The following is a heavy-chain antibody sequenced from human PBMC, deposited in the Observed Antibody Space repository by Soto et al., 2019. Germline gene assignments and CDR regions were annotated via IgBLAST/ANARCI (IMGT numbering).Heavy chain of an antibody. D-gene: IGHD6-13*01. CDR1: GYTFTSYG. V-gene: IGHV1-18*01. Sequence: GASVKVSCKASGYTFTSYGISWVRQAPGQGLEWMGWISAYNGNTNYAQKLQGRVTMTTDTSTSTAYMELRSLRSDDTAVYYCARSSSSWYELKNWFDPWGQGTLVTVSS. CDR2: ISAYNGNT. CDR3: ARSSSSWYELKNWFDP. J-gene: IGHJ5*02.